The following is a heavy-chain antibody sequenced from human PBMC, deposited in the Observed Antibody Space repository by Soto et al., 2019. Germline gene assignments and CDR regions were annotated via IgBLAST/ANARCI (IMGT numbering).Heavy chain of an antibody. CDR3: ARGIPMVRGVIASNWFDP. Sequence: QVQLQESGPGLVKPSGTLSLTCAVSGGSISSSNWWSWVRQPPGKGLEWIGEIYHSGSTNYNPSLKSRVTISVDKSKNQFSLKLSSVTAADTAVYYCARGIPMVRGVIASNWFDPWGQGTLVTVSS. CDR1: GGSISSSNW. D-gene: IGHD3-10*01. CDR2: IYHSGST. V-gene: IGHV4-4*02. J-gene: IGHJ5*02.